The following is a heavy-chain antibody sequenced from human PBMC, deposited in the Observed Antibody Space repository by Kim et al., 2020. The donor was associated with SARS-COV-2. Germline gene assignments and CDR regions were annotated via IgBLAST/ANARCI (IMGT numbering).Heavy chain of an antibody. V-gene: IGHV4-39*01. CDR2: IYYSGST. CDR1: GGSISSSSYC. Sequence: SETLSLTCTVSGGSISSSSYCWGWLRQPPGKGLEWIGSIYYSGSTYYNPSLKSRVTMSVDTSKKQFSLKLSSVTAADTAVYYCARLWGRVAVPAAKTDDFDIWGQGTSVTVSS. CDR3: ARLWGRVAVPAAKTDDFDI. D-gene: IGHD2-2*01. J-gene: IGHJ3*02.